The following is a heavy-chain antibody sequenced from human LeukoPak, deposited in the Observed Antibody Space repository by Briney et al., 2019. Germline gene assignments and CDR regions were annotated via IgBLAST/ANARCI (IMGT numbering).Heavy chain of an antibody. CDR3: ARDLDGSGSYYTDY. CDR2: ICAYNGNT. V-gene: IGHV1-18*01. D-gene: IGHD3-10*01. J-gene: IGHJ4*02. CDR1: AYTFSNYG. Sequence: GASVKVSCKTSAYTFSNYGFNWVRQAPGQGLEWVGWICAYNGNTKYAQKFQGRFTMTTDTSTSTAYMELRSLTSDDTAVYYCARDLDGSGSYYTDYWGQGTLVTVSS.